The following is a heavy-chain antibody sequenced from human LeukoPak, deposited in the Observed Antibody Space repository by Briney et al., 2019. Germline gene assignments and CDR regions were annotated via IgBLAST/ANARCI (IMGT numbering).Heavy chain of an antibody. D-gene: IGHD3-10*01. CDR3: ARAGELLWFGVDC. CDR2: IYYSGST. V-gene: IGHV4-59*01. CDR1: GGSISSYY. Sequence: PSETLSLTCTVSGGSISSYYWSWIRQPPGKGLEWIGYIYYSGSTNYNPSLKSRVTISVDTSKNQFSLKLSSVTAADTAVYYCARAGELLWFGVDCWGQGTLVTVSS. J-gene: IGHJ4*02.